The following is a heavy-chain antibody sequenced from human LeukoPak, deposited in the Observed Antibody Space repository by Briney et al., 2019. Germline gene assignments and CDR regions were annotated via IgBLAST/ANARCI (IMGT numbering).Heavy chain of an antibody. J-gene: IGHJ4*02. CDR2: IRGSRSGLGSGN. CDR1: GFAFSDFS. Sequence: GRSLRLSCAASGFAFSDFSMNWVRQAPGKGLEWVANIRGSRSGLGSGNYYAGSVKGRFTISRDDAKSSLYLQMNSLRAEDTAFYYCARDDNWGFDHRGQGALVTVSS. CDR3: ARDDNWGFDH. V-gene: IGHV3-21*05. D-gene: IGHD7-27*01.